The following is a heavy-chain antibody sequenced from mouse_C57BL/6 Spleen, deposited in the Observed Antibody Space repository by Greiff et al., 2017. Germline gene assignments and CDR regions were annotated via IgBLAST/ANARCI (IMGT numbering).Heavy chain of an antibody. CDR3: ARGYDWYFDV. CDR1: GFTFTDYG. J-gene: IGHJ1*03. Sequence: EVKVGQSGAGLVKPGGSLKLSCAASGFTFTDYGMHWVRQAPEKGLEWVAYISRGSSTTYYADTVKGRFTISRDNAKNTLFLQMTSLRSEDTAMYYCARGYDWYFDVWGTGTTVTVSS. V-gene: IGHV5-17*01. CDR2: ISRGSSTT. D-gene: IGHD2-2*01.